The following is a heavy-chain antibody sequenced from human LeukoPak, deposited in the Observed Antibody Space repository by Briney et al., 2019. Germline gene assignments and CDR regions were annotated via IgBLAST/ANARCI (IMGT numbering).Heavy chain of an antibody. J-gene: IGHJ6*03. CDR2: ISGSSIYK. CDR3: VRNGYSYGYFRYYYYMDV. CDR1: GFTFSRYS. Sequence: PGGSLRLSCAASGFTFSRYSMNWVRQAPGKGLEWVSSISGSSIYKYYADSVEGRFTISRDNAEKSLYLQMNSLRGEDTAVYYCVRNGYSYGYFRYYYYMDVWGKGTTVTVSS. D-gene: IGHD5-18*01. V-gene: IGHV3-21*03.